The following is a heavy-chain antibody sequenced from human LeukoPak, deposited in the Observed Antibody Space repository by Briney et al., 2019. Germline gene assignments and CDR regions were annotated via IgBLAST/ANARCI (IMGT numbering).Heavy chain of an antibody. Sequence: PGGSLRLLCADSGFTFNNYYMLWVPQAPGKALEGGLVLYSGVSTYYADSVKGSFTISRDDSKNTLFLQMNSRRAEDTAVYYCARDTPGPEAGYHYYHGMDIWGQGTTVTVSS. CDR2: LYSGVST. CDR1: GFTFNNYY. J-gene: IGHJ6*02. CDR3: ARDTPGPEAGYHYYHGMDI. V-gene: IGHV3-66*01. D-gene: IGHD2-15*01.